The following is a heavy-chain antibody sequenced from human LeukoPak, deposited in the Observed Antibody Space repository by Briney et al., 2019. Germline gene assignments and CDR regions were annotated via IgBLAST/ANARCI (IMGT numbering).Heavy chain of an antibody. CDR1: GFTLSSYA. J-gene: IGHJ4*02. CDR2: ISGSGGST. D-gene: IGHD6-19*01. Sequence: GGSLRLSCAASGFTLSSYAMRWVRQAPGKGVEGVSAISGSGGSTYYADSVKGRFTISRDNSKNTLYLQMNSLRAEDTAVYYCAKEYSSGWYERDGFVSTDYWGQGTLVTVSS. V-gene: IGHV3-23*01. CDR3: AKEYSSGWYERDGFVSTDY.